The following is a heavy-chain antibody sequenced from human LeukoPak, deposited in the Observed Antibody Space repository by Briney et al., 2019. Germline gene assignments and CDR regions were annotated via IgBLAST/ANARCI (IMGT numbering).Heavy chain of an antibody. CDR1: GFTFSSYG. J-gene: IGHJ4*02. Sequence: GRSLRLSCAASGFTFSSYGMHGVRQAPGKGLEWVAVISYDGSNKYYADSVKGRFTISRDNSKNTLYLRTNSLRAEDTAVYYCAKDRDDYGDYDAFDYWGQGTLVTVSS. D-gene: IGHD4-17*01. CDR3: AKDRDDYGDYDAFDY. V-gene: IGHV3-30*18. CDR2: ISYDGSNK.